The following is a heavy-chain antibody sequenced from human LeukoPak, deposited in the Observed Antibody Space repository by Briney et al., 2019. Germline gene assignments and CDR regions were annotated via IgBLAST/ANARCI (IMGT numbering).Heavy chain of an antibody. CDR3: AHTPGYSYGPGDS. CDR1: GLYLISQAAG. CDR2: IYWNDNK. Sequence: SGPSLVNPTQALRLTCSCTGLYLISQAAGVGWIRQPPVKTLEWLALIYWNDNKRYSPSLKSRLTITKDTSKNQVVLTMTNMDPVDTATYYCAHTPGYSYGPGDSWGQGTLVTVSS. J-gene: IGHJ4*02. V-gene: IGHV2-5*01. D-gene: IGHD5-18*01.